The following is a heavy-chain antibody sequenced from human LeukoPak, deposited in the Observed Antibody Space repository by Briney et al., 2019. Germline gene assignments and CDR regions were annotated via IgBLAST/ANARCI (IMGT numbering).Heavy chain of an antibody. CDR1: GASISSSGYY. CDR3: ARARSTRGGWYRVGDAFDI. V-gene: IGHV4-31*03. D-gene: IGHD6-19*01. J-gene: IGHJ3*02. CDR2: IYYSGST. Sequence: SETLSLTCTVSGASISSSGYYWSWIRQHPGKGLEWIGYIYYSGSTYYNPSLKSRVTISVDTSKNQFSLKLSSVTAADTAVYYCARARSTRGGWYRVGDAFDIWGQGTMVTVSS.